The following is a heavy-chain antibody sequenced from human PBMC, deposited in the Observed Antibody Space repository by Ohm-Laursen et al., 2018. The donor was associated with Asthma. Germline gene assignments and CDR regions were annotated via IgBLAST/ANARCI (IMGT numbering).Heavy chain of an antibody. CDR1: GFTFSSYA. J-gene: IGHJ4*02. CDR2: ITGSTGGT. CDR3: ATHSGLWFAY. V-gene: IGHV3-23*01. D-gene: IGHD6-19*01. Sequence: SLRLSCAASGFTFSSYAMSWVRQAPGKGLEWVSAITGSTGGTFYADSVKGRFSISRDNSKNTLYLQMNSLGADDTAVYYCATHSGLWFAYWAQGTLGPVPS.